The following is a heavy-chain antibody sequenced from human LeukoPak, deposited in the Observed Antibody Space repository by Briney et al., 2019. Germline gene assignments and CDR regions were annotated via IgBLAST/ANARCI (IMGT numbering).Heavy chain of an antibody. Sequence: SETLSLTCTVSGGSISSYYWSWIRQPPGKGLEWVGYIYYSGSINYNPSLKSRVNISVDTSKNQFSLKLSSVTAADTAVYYCAGQQYYYDSSTFDYWGQGTLVTVSS. CDR1: GGSISSYY. J-gene: IGHJ4*02. V-gene: IGHV4-59*01. D-gene: IGHD3-22*01. CDR3: AGQQYYYDSSTFDY. CDR2: IYYSGSI.